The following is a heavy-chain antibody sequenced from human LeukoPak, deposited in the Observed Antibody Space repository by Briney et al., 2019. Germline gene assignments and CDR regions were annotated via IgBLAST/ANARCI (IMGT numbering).Heavy chain of an antibody. D-gene: IGHD3-16*01. J-gene: IGHJ3*02. CDR1: GGFISSGSYY. Sequence: PSETLSLTCTVSGGFISSGSYYWNWIRQPAGKRLEWIGRFYSSGSTNYNPSLKSRVTISVDTSKNQFSLKLSSVTAADTAVYYCASLGAFDIWGQGTMVTVSS. V-gene: IGHV4-61*02. CDR3: ASLGAFDI. CDR2: FYSSGST.